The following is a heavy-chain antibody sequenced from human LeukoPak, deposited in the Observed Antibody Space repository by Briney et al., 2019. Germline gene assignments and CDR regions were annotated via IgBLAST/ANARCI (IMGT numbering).Heavy chain of an antibody. CDR1: GFTFSSFA. D-gene: IGHD3-9*01. J-gene: IGHJ4*02. CDR3: AKALGRYFDWSPPDY. Sequence: QAGGSLRLSCEASGFTFSSFAMSWVRQAPGKGLEWVSALSGSGGSTYYADSVKGRFTISRDNSKNTLYLQMNSLRAEDTAVYYCAKALGRYFDWSPPDYWGQGTLVTVSS. CDR2: LSGSGGST. V-gene: IGHV3-23*01.